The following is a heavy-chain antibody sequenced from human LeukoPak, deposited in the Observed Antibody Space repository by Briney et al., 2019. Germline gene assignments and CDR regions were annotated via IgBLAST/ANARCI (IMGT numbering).Heavy chain of an antibody. CDR3: ARVEEYQLLFGAFDI. D-gene: IGHD2-2*01. V-gene: IGHV4-59*11. Sequence: PSETLSLTCTVSGGSISSHYWSWIRQPPGKGLEWIGYIYYSGSTNYNPSLKSRVTISVDTSKNQFSLKLSSVTAADTAVYYCARVEEYQLLFGAFDIWGQGTMVTVSS. CDR1: GGSISSHY. CDR2: IYYSGST. J-gene: IGHJ3*02.